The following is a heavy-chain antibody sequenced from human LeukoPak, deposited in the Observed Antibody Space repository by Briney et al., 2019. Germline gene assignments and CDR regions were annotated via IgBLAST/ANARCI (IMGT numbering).Heavy chain of an antibody. CDR1: GFTFSSYA. D-gene: IGHD3-3*01. Sequence: GGSLRLSCAASGFTFSSYAMHWVRQAPGKGLEWVAVISYDGSNKYYADSVKGRFTISRDNSKNTLYLQMNSLRAEDTAVYYCAKLRDNYYYYGMDVWGQGTTVTVSS. CDR2: ISYDGSNK. J-gene: IGHJ6*02. CDR3: AKLRDNYYYYGMDV. V-gene: IGHV3-30*04.